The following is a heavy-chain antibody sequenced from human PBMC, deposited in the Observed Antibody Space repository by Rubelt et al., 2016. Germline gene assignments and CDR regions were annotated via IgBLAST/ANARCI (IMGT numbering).Heavy chain of an antibody. CDR3: ARLQWWLSTIDF. V-gene: IGHV4-39*07. Sequence: QLQLQESGPGLVKPSETLSLTCSVSGGSISSGNYYWGWIRQPPGKGLEWIGSIYYSGSTYYNPSLKSRVTIAADTSNNPFSLKLGSVTAADTAVYYCARLQWWLSTIDFWGQGTLVTVSS. J-gene: IGHJ4*02. D-gene: IGHD2-8*01. CDR1: GGSISSGNYY. CDR2: IYYSGST.